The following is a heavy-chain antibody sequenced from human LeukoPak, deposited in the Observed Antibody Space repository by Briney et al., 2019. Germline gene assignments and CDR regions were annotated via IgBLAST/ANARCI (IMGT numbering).Heavy chain of an antibody. CDR1: GGSISSSSYY. CDR2: VYYSGST. Sequence: KPSEPLSLTCTVSGGSISSSSYYWGWIRQPPGKGLEWIRSVYYSGSTYYNPSLKSRVTIAVDTSKYQFSLKLSSVTAADTAVYYCARHLGDVLVVPAAKNWFDPWGQGTLVTVSS. D-gene: IGHD2-2*01. CDR3: ARHLGDVLVVPAAKNWFDP. V-gene: IGHV4-39*01. J-gene: IGHJ5*02.